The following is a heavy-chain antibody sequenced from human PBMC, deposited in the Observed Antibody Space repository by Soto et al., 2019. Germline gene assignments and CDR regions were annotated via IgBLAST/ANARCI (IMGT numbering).Heavy chain of an antibody. Sequence: SETLSLTCTVSGGSISSGGYYWSWIRQHPGKGLERIGYIYYSGSTYYNPSLKSRVTISVDTSKNQFSLKLSSVTAADTAVYYCARDRVGVTTDYYYYYMDVWGKGTTVTVSS. CDR2: IYYSGST. CDR1: GGSISSGGYY. CDR3: ARDRVGVTTDYYYYYMDV. V-gene: IGHV4-31*03. J-gene: IGHJ6*03. D-gene: IGHD4-17*01.